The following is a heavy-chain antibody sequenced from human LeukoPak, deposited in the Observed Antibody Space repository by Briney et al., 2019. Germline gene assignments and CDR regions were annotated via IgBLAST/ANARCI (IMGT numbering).Heavy chain of an antibody. CDR1: GFTFSSYS. D-gene: IGHD2-2*01. J-gene: IGHJ5*02. V-gene: IGHV3-48*01. CDR3: AKWYCGSSSCYFHP. CDR2: ISSSGSTI. Sequence: GGSLRLSCAASGFTFSSYSMNWVRQAPGKGLEWVSYISSSGSTIYYADSVKGRFTISRDNSKNTLYLQMNSLKADDTAVYYCAKWYCGSSSCYFHPWGQGTLVTVSS.